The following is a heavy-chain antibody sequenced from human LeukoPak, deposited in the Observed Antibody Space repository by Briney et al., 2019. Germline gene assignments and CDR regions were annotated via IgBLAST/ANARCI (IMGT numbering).Heavy chain of an antibody. Sequence: PGGSLRLSCAASGFTVSSNYMNWVRQAPGKGLEWVSVIYSGGSTYYADSVKGRFTISRDNSKNTLYLQMNSLRAEDTAVYYCARILRDGYNFGPFDYWGQGTLVTVSS. CDR2: IYSGGST. D-gene: IGHD5-24*01. CDR1: GFTVSSNY. V-gene: IGHV3-53*01. CDR3: ARILRDGYNFGPFDY. J-gene: IGHJ4*02.